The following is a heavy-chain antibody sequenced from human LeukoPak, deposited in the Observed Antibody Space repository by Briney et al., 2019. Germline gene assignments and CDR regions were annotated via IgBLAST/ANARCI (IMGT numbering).Heavy chain of an antibody. CDR1: GGSIINHY. Sequence: SETLSLTCTVSGGSIINHYWSWIRQPAGKGLEWIGRIYSSGSANYSPSLKSRVSTSIDTSNNHFSLNLTSVTAADTALYFCARDVRYASGWSTPESWGQGTLVTVSS. CDR3: ARDVRYASGWSTPES. D-gene: IGHD6-19*01. V-gene: IGHV4-4*07. CDR2: IYSSGSA. J-gene: IGHJ5*02.